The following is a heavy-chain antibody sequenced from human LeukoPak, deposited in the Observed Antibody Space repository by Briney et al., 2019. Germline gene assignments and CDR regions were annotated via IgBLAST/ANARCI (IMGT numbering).Heavy chain of an antibody. CDR2: IIPIFGTA. J-gene: IGHJ4*02. Sequence: ASVKVSCKASGGTFSSYAISWVRQAPGQGLEWMGGIIPIFGTANYAQKFQGRVTIAADESTSTAYMKLSSLRSEDTAVYYCARALQPHSIAVAGTLVYWGQGTLVTVSS. CDR1: GGTFSSYA. V-gene: IGHV1-69*13. CDR3: ARALQPHSIAVAGTLVY. D-gene: IGHD6-19*01.